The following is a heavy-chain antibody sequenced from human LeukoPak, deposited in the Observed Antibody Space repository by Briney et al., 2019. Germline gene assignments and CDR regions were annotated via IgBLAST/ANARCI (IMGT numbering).Heavy chain of an antibody. CDR1: GFSFSNYA. D-gene: IGHD2-2*02. J-gene: IGHJ4*02. V-gene: IGHV3-23*01. CDR2: ISGSGDST. Sequence: GGSLRLSCAASGFSFSNYAMGWVRQAPGKGLEWVSSISGSGDSTYYADSVKGRFTISRDNSKNTLYLQMNSLRAEDTAVYYCVRGRYCISTSCYIDYWGQGTLVTVSS. CDR3: VRGRYCISTSCYIDY.